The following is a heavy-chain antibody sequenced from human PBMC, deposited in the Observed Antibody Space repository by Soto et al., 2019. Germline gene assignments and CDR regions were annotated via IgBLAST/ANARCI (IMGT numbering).Heavy chain of an antibody. CDR2: IYPGDSDT. J-gene: IGHJ3*02. D-gene: IGHD3-22*01. Sequence: GESLKISCKGSGYSFTSYWIGWVRQMPGKGLEWMGIIYPGDSDTRYSPSFQGQVTISADKSISTAYLQWSSLRSEDTAVYYCATERTYYYDSSGYFRAFDIWGQGTMVTVSS. CDR1: GYSFTSYW. V-gene: IGHV5-51*01. CDR3: ATERTYYYDSSGYFRAFDI.